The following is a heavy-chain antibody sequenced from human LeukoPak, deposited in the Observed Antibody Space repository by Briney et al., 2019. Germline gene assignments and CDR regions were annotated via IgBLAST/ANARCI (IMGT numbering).Heavy chain of an antibody. D-gene: IGHD3-10*01. J-gene: IGHJ4*02. Sequence: PGGSLRLSCAAFGFTFSGYALSWVRQAPGKGLEWVSSISGSAITTYYADSVKGHFTISRDNSKNTLYLQMNSLKAEHTAVYYCAKGTMVRGYPSYYFDYWGQGTLVTVSS. CDR2: ISGSAITT. V-gene: IGHV3-23*01. CDR3: AKGTMVRGYPSYYFDY. CDR1: GFTFSGYA.